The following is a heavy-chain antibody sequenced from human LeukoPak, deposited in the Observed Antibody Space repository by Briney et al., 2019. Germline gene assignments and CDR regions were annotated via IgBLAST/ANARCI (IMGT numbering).Heavy chain of an antibody. CDR2: MSYSGST. V-gene: IGHV4-39*01. D-gene: IGHD1-20*01. J-gene: IGHJ4*02. CDR3: ARGRYNWNY. Sequence: SETLSLTCTVSGGSISSSSYYWGWIRQPPGKGLEWVGSMSYSGSTYYNPSLKSRVTISVDTSKNQFSLKLSSVTAADTAVYYCARGRYNWNYWGQGTLVTVSS. CDR1: GGSISSSSYY.